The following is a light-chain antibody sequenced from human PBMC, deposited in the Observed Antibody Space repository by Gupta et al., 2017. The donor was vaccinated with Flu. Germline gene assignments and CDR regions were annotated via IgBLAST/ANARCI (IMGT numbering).Light chain of an antibody. J-gene: IGLJ2*01. CDR3: ALYMGNGVWI. V-gene: IGLV8-61*01. CDR1: SGSVSSDHY. CDR2: STS. Sequence: QAVVTQEPSFSVSPGGTLTLTCGLSSGSVSSDHYTSWYQQRPGQAPRTLVYSTSTRSSGVPERFSGSILGHKAALTITGAQADDDCLYFCALYMGNGVWIFGGGTRVTVL.